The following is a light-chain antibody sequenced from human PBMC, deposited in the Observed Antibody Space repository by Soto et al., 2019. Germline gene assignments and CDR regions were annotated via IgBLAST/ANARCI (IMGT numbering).Light chain of an antibody. J-gene: IGKJ1*01. CDR1: QTITTS. CDR2: KAS. Sequence: DIQMTQSPSTLSASVGDGVTITCRASQTITTSLAWYQQKPGKAPKLLIYKASSLESGVPSRFSGSGSGTEFTLTISSLQPDDFATYCCQQYDSYSVRTFGQGTKVEI. V-gene: IGKV1-5*03. CDR3: QQYDSYSVRT.